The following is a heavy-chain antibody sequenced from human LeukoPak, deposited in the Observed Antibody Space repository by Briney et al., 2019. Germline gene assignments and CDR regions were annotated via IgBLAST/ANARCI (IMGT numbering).Heavy chain of an antibody. CDR3: ALYCSGGSCYSIGGAFDI. V-gene: IGHV3-23*01. CDR2: ISGNGDST. CDR1: GFTFRRYD. Sequence: WGSLSLTCAASGFTFRRYDMSWVRQAPGKGLEWVSAISGNGDSTYYVDSVKGRFTISRDNSKNTLYLQMNSLRAEDTAVYYCALYCSGGSCYSIGGAFDIWAQGTVLTVSS. J-gene: IGHJ3*02. D-gene: IGHD2-15*01.